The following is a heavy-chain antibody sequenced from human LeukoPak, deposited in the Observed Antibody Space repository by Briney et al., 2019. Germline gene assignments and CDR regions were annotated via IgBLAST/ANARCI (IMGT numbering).Heavy chain of an antibody. V-gene: IGHV4-38-2*01. Sequence: SETLSLTCGVSGYSISSGYYWGWIRQPPGKGLEWIGSIYHGGSTYYNPSLKSRLTLSVDKSNNQFSLKVTSVTAADTAVYYCAGHDSSGYTGIDYWGQGTLVTVSS. CDR3: AGHDSSGYTGIDY. J-gene: IGHJ4*02. CDR1: GYSISSGYY. D-gene: IGHD3-22*01. CDR2: IYHGGST.